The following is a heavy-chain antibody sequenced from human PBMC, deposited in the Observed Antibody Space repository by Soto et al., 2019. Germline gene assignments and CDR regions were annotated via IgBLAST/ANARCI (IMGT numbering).Heavy chain of an antibody. D-gene: IGHD3-10*01. CDR3: ARVGDVLLWFGEPRGNAFDI. CDR2: ISAYNGNT. J-gene: IGHJ3*02. CDR1: GYTFTSYG. V-gene: IGHV1-18*01. Sequence: QVQLVQSGAEVKKPGASVKVSCKASGYTFTSYGISWVRQAPGQGLEWMGWISAYNGNTNYAQKLQGRVTMTTDTATSTAYMELRSLRSDDTAVYYCARVGDVLLWFGEPRGNAFDIWGQGTMVTVSS.